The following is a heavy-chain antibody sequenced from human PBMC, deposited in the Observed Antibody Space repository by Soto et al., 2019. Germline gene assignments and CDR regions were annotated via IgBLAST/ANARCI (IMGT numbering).Heavy chain of an antibody. CDR2: INSDGSST. V-gene: IGHV3-74*01. CDR1: GFTFSSYW. J-gene: IGHJ4*02. CDR3: ARGYCSGGSCPYYFDY. D-gene: IGHD2-15*01. Sequence: GGSLRLSCEASGFTFSSYWMHWVRQAPGKGLVWVSRINSDGSSTSYADSVKGRFTISRDNAKNTLYLQMNSLRAEDTAVYYCARGYCSGGSCPYYFDYWGQGTLVTVSS.